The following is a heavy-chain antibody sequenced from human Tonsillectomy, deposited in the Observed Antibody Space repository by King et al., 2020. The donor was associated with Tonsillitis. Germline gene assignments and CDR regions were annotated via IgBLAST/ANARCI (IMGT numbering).Heavy chain of an antibody. J-gene: IGHJ6*02. CDR2: IYYSGST. D-gene: IGHD4-17*01. Sequence: QLQESGPGLVKPSETLSLTCTVSGGSISSYYWSWIRQPPGKGLEWIGYIYYSGSTNYNPSLKSRVTISVDTSKNQFSLKLSSVTAADTAVYYWARAGTTVTDRYYYYYGMDVWGQGTTVTVSS. CDR1: GGSISSYY. CDR3: ARAGTTVTDRYYYYYGMDV. V-gene: IGHV4-59*01.